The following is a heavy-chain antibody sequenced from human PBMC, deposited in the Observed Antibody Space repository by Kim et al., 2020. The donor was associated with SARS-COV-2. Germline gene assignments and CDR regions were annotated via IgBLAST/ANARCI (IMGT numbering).Heavy chain of an antibody. V-gene: IGHV3-7*04. CDR3: ARDGYFPKYYFDY. D-gene: IGHD5-12*01. Sequence: YVDSVKGRFPISRDNAKNSLYLQLNSLRAEDTAVYYCARDGYFPKYYFDYWGQGTLATVSS. J-gene: IGHJ4*02.